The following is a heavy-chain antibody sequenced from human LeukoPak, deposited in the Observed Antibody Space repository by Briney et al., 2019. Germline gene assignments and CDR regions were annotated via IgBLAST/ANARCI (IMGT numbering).Heavy chain of an antibody. J-gene: IGHJ4*02. D-gene: IGHD3-22*01. CDR3: ARDSYYYDSSGYYYPFDY. V-gene: IGHV1-46*01. Sequence: ASVKVSCKASGYTFTSYYMHRVRQAPGQGLEWMGIINPSGGSTSYAQKFQGRVTMTRDTSTSTVYMELSSLRSEDTAVYYCARDSYYYDSSGYYYPFDYWGQGTLVTVSS. CDR2: INPSGGST. CDR1: GYTFTSYY.